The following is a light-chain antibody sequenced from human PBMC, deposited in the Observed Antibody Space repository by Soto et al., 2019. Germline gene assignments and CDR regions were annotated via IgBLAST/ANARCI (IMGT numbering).Light chain of an antibody. CDR3: QQYGSSPLT. Sequence: EIVLTQSPGTLSLSPGERATLSCRASQSVSSDLGWYQQKPGQAPRLLIHGAFIRAAGVPARFSGSGSGTDFTLTISRLEPEDFAVYYCQQYGSSPLTFGGGTKVDIK. J-gene: IGKJ4*01. CDR2: GAF. V-gene: IGKV3-20*01. CDR1: QSVSSD.